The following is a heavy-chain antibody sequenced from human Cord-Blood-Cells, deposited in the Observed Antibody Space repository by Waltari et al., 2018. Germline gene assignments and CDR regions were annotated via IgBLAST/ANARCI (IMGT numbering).Heavy chain of an antibody. CDR3: ARDQRAGTTGWYFDL. V-gene: IGHV3-48*01. D-gene: IGHD1-7*01. J-gene: IGHJ2*01. CDR1: GFTFSSYS. Sequence: EVQLVESGGGLVQPGGSLRLSCAASGFTFSSYSMNWVRQAPGKGLGWVSYISSSSSTIYYADSVKGRFTISRDNAKNSLYLQMNSLRAEDTAVYYCARDQRAGTTGWYFDLWGRGTLVTVSS. CDR2: ISSSSSTI.